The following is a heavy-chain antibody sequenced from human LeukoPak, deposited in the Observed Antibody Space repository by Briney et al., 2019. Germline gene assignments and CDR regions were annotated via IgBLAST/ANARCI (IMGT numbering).Heavy chain of an antibody. CDR3: ARGGLRFYYYGMDV. V-gene: IGHV3-64*01. CDR2: ISSNGGST. CDR1: GFTFSSYA. Sequence: GGSLRLSCAASGFTFSSYAMNWVRQAPGKGLEYVSAISSNGGSTYYANSVKGRFTISRDNSKNTLYLQMGSLRAEDMAVYYCARGGLRFYYYGMDVWGQGTTVTVSS. D-gene: IGHD3-3*01. J-gene: IGHJ6*02.